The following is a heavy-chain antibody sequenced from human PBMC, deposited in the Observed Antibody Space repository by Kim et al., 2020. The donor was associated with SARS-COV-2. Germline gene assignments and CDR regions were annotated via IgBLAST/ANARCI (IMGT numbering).Heavy chain of an antibody. J-gene: IGHJ6*02. V-gene: IGHV4-31*02. CDR3: AREAQSDFWRYGMDV. D-gene: IGHD3-3*01. Sequence: SLKSRVTISVDTTKNQFSLKLSSVTAADTAVYYCAREAQSDFWRYGMDVWGQGTTVTVSS.